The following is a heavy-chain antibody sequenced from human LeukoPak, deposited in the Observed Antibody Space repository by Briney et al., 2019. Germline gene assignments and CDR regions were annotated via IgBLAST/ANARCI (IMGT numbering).Heavy chain of an antibody. CDR1: GFTFSSYA. J-gene: IGHJ5*02. D-gene: IGHD4/OR15-4a*01. CDR2: ISGSGGST. Sequence: GGSLRLSCAASGFTFSSYAMSWVRQAPGKGLEWVSAISGSGGSTYYADSVKGRFTISRDNSKNTLYLQMNSLRAEDTAVYYCAPRPNYGAPFKPSKDNWFDPWGQGNLVTVSS. CDR3: APRPNYGAPFKPSKDNWFDP. V-gene: IGHV3-23*01.